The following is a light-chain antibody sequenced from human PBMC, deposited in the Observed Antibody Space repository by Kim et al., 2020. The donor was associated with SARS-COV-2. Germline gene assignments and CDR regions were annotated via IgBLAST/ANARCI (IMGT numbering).Light chain of an antibody. CDR1: NRDVSGYIY. J-gene: IGLJ2*01. CDR3: SSYSSSSTL. CDR2: DVS. Sequence: PGQSNTTSCTGTNRDVSGYIYISWYQQHASKAPKVMIYDVSKRPSGVSNRFSGSKSGNTASLTISGLQAEDEADYYCSSYSSSSTLFGGGTQLTVL. V-gene: IGLV2-14*03.